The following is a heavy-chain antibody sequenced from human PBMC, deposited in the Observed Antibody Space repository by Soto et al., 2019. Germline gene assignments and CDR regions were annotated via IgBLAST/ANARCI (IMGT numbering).Heavy chain of an antibody. J-gene: IGHJ5*02. V-gene: IGHV3-21*01. Sequence: GGSLRLSCAASGFPFSSYSMNWVRQAPGKGLEWVSSISSSSSYIYYADSVKGRFTISRDNAKNSLYLQMNSLTAEDTAIYYCVRGGGGGLFDPWGQGTMVTVSS. D-gene: IGHD2-15*01. CDR2: ISSSSSYI. CDR3: VRGGGGGLFDP. CDR1: GFPFSSYS.